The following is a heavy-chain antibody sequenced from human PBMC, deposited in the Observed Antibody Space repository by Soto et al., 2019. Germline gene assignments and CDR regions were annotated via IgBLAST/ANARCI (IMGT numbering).Heavy chain of an antibody. CDR2: ITSKTGDP. CDR3: ARDLMPNDRGLGDLAY. Sequence: EVRLVESGGGLVKPGGSLRLSCAASGFTFNKYSMNWVRQAPGKGLEWVSSITSKTGDPYYADSVKGRFIISRDNTKNSLSLQVTSLRDEDTAVYYCARDLMPNDRGLGDLAYWGQGTLVTVSS. CDR1: GFTFNKYS. J-gene: IGHJ4*02. V-gene: IGHV3-21*06. D-gene: IGHD3-22*01.